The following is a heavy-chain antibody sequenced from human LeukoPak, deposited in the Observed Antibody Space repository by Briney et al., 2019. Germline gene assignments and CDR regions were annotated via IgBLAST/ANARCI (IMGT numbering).Heavy chain of an antibody. CDR2: ISHDGDTT. CDR1: GFTFSCYA. V-gene: IGHV3-64D*06. CDR3: APGKFDY. J-gene: IGHJ4*02. Sequence: SGGSLRLSCSASGFTFSCYAMHWVRQAPGKGLEYVSAISHDGDTTYYADSVKGRFTISRDNSENTLYLQMSSLRAEDTAVYYCAPGKFDYWGQGTLVTVSS.